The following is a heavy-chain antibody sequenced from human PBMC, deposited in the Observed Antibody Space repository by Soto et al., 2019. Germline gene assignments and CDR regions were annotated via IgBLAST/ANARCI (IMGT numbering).Heavy chain of an antibody. CDR3: AREGVTDYYYYYMDV. CDR2: IIPILGIA. J-gene: IGHJ6*03. D-gene: IGHD2-21*02. V-gene: IGHV1-69*04. Sequence: ASVKVSCKASGGTFSSYTISWVRQAPGQGLEWMGRIIPILGIANYAQKFQGRVTITADKSTSTAYMELSSLRSEDTAVYYCAREGVTDYYYYYMDVWGKGTTVTVSS. CDR1: GGTFSSYT.